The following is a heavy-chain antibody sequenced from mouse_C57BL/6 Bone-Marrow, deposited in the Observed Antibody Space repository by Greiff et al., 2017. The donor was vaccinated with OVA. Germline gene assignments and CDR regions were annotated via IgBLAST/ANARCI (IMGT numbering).Heavy chain of an antibody. CDR1: GYAFSSYW. V-gene: IGHV1-80*01. J-gene: IGHJ3*01. D-gene: IGHD2-4*01. CDR2: IYPGDGDT. Sequence: QVQLKESGAELVKPGASVKISCKASGYAFSSYWMNWVKQRPGKGLEWIGQIYPGDGDTNYNGKFKGKATLTADKSSSTAYMQLSSLTSEDSAVYFCARSGDYGRFAYWGQGTLVTVSA. CDR3: ARSGDYGRFAY.